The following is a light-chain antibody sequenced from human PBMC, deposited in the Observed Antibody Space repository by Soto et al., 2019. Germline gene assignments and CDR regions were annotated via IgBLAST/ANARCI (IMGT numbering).Light chain of an antibody. CDR1: QSGLDSSNNRNN. V-gene: IGKV4-1*01. CDR2: GAS. J-gene: IGKJ5*01. Sequence: SVRTQSPASLAVSLGERATINCKSSQSGLDSSNNRNNLAWNQQKPGQAPRPLIYGASTRATGIPARFSGSGSGTDFTLTISRLEPEDSAVYYCQQFDDSVTFGQGTRLEI. CDR3: QQFDDSVT.